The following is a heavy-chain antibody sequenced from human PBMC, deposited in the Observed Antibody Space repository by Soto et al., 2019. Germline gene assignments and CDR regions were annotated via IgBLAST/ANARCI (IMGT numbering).Heavy chain of an antibody. CDR1: GITFRSYW. CDR3: ASDSAAGRKF. J-gene: IGHJ4*02. V-gene: IGHV3-74*01. Sequence: EVQLVESGGGLVQPGGSLRLSCAVSGITFRSYWMHWIRQAPGKGLVWVSHINSDASIINYADSVKGRFTISRDNAMNILYLQTNILRVDVTAIYYCASDSAAGRKFWGQGTLVTVSS. CDR2: INSDASII.